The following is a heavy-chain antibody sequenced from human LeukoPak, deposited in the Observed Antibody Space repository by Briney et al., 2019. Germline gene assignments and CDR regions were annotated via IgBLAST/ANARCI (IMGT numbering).Heavy chain of an antibody. CDR1: GFTFDDYG. CDR3: ARERYCSSTSCYASYYYGMDV. V-gene: IGHV3-20*04. CDR2: INWNDGST. Sequence: PGGPVRLSCAASGFTFDDYGMSWVRQAPGKGLEWVSGINWNDGSTGYADSVKGRFTISRDNAKNSLYMQMNSLRAEDTALYYCARERYCSSTSCYASYYYGMDVWGQGTTVTVSS. D-gene: IGHD2-2*01. J-gene: IGHJ6*02.